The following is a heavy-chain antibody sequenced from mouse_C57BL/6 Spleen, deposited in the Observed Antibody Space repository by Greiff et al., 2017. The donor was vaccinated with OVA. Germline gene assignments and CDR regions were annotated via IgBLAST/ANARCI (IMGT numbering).Heavy chain of an antibody. Sequence: QVQLQQPGAELVMPGASVKLSCKASGYTFTSYWMHWVKQRPGQGLEWIGEIDPSDSYTNYNQKFKGKSTLTVDKSSSTAYMQLSSLTSEDSAVYYWATLDWYFDVWGTGTTVTVSS. CDR3: ATLDWYFDV. V-gene: IGHV1-69*01. J-gene: IGHJ1*03. CDR2: IDPSDSYT. CDR1: GYTFTSYW.